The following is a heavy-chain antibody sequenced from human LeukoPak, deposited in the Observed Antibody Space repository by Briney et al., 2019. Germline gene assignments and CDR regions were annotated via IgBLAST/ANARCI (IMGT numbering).Heavy chain of an antibody. CDR3: ARHGLYDSTDYWTFQH. D-gene: IGHD3-22*01. CDR2: ISSSSNYK. CDR1: GFTFSDYY. Sequence: GGSLRLSCAASGFTFSDYYMSWIRQAPGKGLEWISYISSSSNYKNYADSVQGRFTISRDNAKSSQYLQMNGLRAVDTAVYYCARHGLYDSTDYWTFQHWGQGTLVTVSS. V-gene: IGHV3-11*06. J-gene: IGHJ1*01.